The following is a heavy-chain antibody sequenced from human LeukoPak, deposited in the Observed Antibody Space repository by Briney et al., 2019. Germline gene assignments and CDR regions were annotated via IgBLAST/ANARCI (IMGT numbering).Heavy chain of an antibody. V-gene: IGHV3-20*01. J-gene: IGHJ3*02. Sequence: PGGSLRLSCAASGFTFDDYGMSWVRQAPGKGLEGASGINGNGGSTGYADSVKGRFTISRDNAKTSLYLKMNSLRAEDTALYHCARLRTRSGSYFGSAFDMWGRGAMVTVSS. CDR1: GFTFDDYG. CDR3: ARLRTRSGSYFGSAFDM. D-gene: IGHD1-26*01. CDR2: INGNGGST.